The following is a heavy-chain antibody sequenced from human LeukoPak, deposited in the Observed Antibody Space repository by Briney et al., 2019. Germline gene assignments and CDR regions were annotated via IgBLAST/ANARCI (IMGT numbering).Heavy chain of an antibody. CDR1: GFTFSSYA. CDR3: AKRGTVTTFGHSDY. D-gene: IGHD4-17*01. J-gene: IGHJ4*02. Sequence: GGSLRLSCAASGFTFSSYAMHWVRQAPGKGLEWVALISYDGSNKYYVGSVKGRFTISRDNSKNTLYLQMNSLRAEDTAVYYCAKRGTVTTFGHSDYGGQGTLVTVSS. CDR2: ISYDGSNK. V-gene: IGHV3-30*04.